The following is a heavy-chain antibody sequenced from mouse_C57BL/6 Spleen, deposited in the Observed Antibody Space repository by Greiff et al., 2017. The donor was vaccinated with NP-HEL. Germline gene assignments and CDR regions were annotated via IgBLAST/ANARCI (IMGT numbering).Heavy chain of an antibody. Sequence: VKLMESGPGLVQPSQSLSITCTVSGFSLTSYGVHWVRQSPGKGLEWLGVIWSGGSTDYNAAFISRLSISKDNSKSQVFFKMNSLQADDTAIYYCARITTVVRGYAMDYWGQGTSVTVSS. D-gene: IGHD1-1*01. CDR3: ARITTVVRGYAMDY. V-gene: IGHV2-2*01. CDR2: IWSGGST. CDR1: GFSLTSYG. J-gene: IGHJ4*01.